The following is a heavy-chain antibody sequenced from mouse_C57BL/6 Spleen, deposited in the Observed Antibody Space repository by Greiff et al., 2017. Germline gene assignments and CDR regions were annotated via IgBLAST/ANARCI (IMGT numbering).Heavy chain of an antibody. CDR1: GYTFTSYW. V-gene: IGHV1-7*01. J-gene: IGHJ2*01. Sequence: QVHVKQSGAELAKPGASVKLSCKASGYTFTSYWMHWVKQRPGQGLEWIGYINPSSGYTKYNQKFKDKATLTADKSSSTAYMQLGSLTYEDSAVYDCVLYYDYDVGAHFDYWGQGTTLTVSS. CDR3: VLYYDYDVGAHFDY. CDR2: INPSSGYT. D-gene: IGHD2-4*01.